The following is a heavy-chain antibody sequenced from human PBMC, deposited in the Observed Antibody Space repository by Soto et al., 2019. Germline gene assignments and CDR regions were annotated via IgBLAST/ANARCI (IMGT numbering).Heavy chain of an antibody. J-gene: IGHJ5*02. V-gene: IGHV4-59*01. Sequence: PSETLSLTCTVSGGSISSYYWSWIRQPPGKGLEWIGYIYYSGSTNYNLSLKSRVTISVDTSKNQFSLKLSSVTAADTAVYYCARGGRGIVVVPAGFDPWGQGTLVTVSS. CDR2: IYYSGST. CDR1: GGSISSYY. D-gene: IGHD2-2*01. CDR3: ARGGRGIVVVPAGFDP.